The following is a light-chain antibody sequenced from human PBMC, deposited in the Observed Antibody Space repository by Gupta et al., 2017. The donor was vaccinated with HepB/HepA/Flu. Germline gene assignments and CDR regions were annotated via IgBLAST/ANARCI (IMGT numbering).Light chain of an antibody. V-gene: IGKV3-11*01. CDR3: QQRNIWPLT. CDR2: DAS. CDR1: QSVSSY. J-gene: IGKJ4*01. Sequence: EIVLTQSPATLSLSPGERATLSCRASQSVSSYLAWYQQKPGQAPRLLIYDASNRAAGVPGRFSGSGSGTDFTLTIISLEPEDFAVYYCQQRNIWPLTFGGGTKLEIK.